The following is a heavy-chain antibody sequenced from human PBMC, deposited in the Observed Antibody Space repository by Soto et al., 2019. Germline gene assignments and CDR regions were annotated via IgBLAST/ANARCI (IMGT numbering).Heavy chain of an antibody. CDR1: GFTSCNYW. Sequence: EVQLVESGGGLVQPGGSLILSCAASGFTSCNYWMVWVRQAPRKGLVWVSRIIGDGLYTTYADSVKGRFTISRDNVKNTGYLQMNRLRVEDTAVYYCARGILGSGTANDHWGEGTLVTVSS. CDR2: IIGDGLYT. V-gene: IGHV3-74*03. D-gene: IGHD3-10*01. J-gene: IGHJ4*02. CDR3: ARGILGSGTANDH.